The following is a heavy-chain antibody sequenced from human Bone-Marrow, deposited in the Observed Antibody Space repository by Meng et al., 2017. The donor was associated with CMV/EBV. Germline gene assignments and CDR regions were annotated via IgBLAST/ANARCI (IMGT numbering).Heavy chain of an antibody. Sequence: GESLKISCAASGFTFSSYAMHWVRQAPGKGLEWVSVIYSGGSTYYADSVKGRFTISRDNSKNTLYLQMNSLRAEDTAVYYCARGGRRFLDYWGQGTLVTVSS. D-gene: IGHD3-3*01. CDR1: GFTFSSYA. J-gene: IGHJ4*02. CDR2: IYSGGST. V-gene: IGHV3-NL1*01. CDR3: ARGGRRFLDY.